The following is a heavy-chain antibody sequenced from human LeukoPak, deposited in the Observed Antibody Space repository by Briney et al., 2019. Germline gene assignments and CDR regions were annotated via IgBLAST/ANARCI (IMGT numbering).Heavy chain of an antibody. V-gene: IGHV3-7*01. Sequence: QAGGSLRLSCVASGFTFSSSWMTWVRQAPGMGLERVANIKADGTGKYYVDSVRGRFSISRDNAKNSLYLELNSLRAEDTGVYFCARDRGWQQFDYWGQGTLATVSS. CDR3: ARDRGWQQFDY. CDR2: IKADGTGK. J-gene: IGHJ4*01. CDR1: GFTFSSSW. D-gene: IGHD5-24*01.